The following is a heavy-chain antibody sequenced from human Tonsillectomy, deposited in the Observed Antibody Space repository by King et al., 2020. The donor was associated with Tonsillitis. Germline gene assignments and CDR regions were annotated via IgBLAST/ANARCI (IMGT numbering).Heavy chain of an antibody. V-gene: IGHV4-34*01. D-gene: IGHD1-1*01. CDR1: GGSFSGYY. Sequence: QVQLQQWGAGLLKPSETLSLTCAVYGGSFSGYYWSWIRQPPGKGLEWIGEINHSGSTNSNPSLKSRVTISVDTSKNQFSMKLSSLTAADTAVYYCARGLRVQYYFDYWGQGTLVTVSS. CDR3: ARGLRVQYYFDY. CDR2: INHSGST. J-gene: IGHJ4*02.